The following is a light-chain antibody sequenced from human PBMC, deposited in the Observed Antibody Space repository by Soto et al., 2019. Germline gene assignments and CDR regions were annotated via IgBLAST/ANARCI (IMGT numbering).Light chain of an antibody. Sequence: EIVLTQSPATLSLSPGERATLSCRASQSVSSYLAWYQQKPGQAPRLLISGASKRATGIPARFSGSGSGTDFTLTISSLEPEDFAVYYCQQRSNGPLYTFGQGTKLEIK. CDR1: QSVSSY. CDR2: GAS. CDR3: QQRSNGPLYT. J-gene: IGKJ2*01. V-gene: IGKV3-11*01.